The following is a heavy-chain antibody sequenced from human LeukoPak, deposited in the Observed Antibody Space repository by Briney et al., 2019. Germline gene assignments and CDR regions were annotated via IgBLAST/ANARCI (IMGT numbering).Heavy chain of an antibody. CDR2: IKQDGSEK. Sequence: GGSLRLSCEAPGFTLSTSWMTRVRQAPGKGLEWVANIKQDGSEKFYVASVKGRFTISRDNAKNSLYLQMNSLRAEDTAVYYCAREPDNWFDPWGQGTLVTVSS. CDR3: AREPDNWFDP. V-gene: IGHV3-7*01. J-gene: IGHJ5*02. CDR1: GFTLSTSW.